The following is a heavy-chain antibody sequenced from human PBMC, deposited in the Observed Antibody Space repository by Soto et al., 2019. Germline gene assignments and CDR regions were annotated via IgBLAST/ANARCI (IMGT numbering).Heavy chain of an antibody. CDR1: GASVRSGDYY. V-gene: IGHV4-30-4*01. CDR2: IYNSGGS. D-gene: IGHD4-17*01. J-gene: IGHJ4*02. Sequence: LTCSVSGASVRSGDYYWSCIRQAPGKGLEWIGYIYNSGGSYYNPSLKGRLTISIDTSKNQFSLKLNSVTAADTAIYYCVGTGTTDDYWGRGTLVTVSS. CDR3: VGTGTTDDY.